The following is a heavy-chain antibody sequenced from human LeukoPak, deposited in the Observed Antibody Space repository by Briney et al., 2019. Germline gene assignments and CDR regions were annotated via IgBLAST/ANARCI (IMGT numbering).Heavy chain of an antibody. J-gene: IGHJ3*02. Sequence: GGSLRLSCAASGFTFSSYSMNWVRQAPGKGLECVSSISSSGTYVYYADSVKGRFTISRDNAKNSLSLQMNSLRADDAAVCYCARASSKQLAGYLPDGFDIWGQGTMVTVSS. V-gene: IGHV3-21*01. D-gene: IGHD3-9*01. CDR2: ISSSGTYV. CDR3: ARASSKQLAGYLPDGFDI. CDR1: GFTFSSYS.